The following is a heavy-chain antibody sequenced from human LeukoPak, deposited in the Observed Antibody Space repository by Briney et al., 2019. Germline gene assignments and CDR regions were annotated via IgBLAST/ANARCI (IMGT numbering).Heavy chain of an antibody. CDR1: GGSISSGDYY. Sequence: PSETLSLTCTVSGGSISSGDYYWSWIRQPPGKGLEWIGYIYHSGSTYYNPSLKSRVTISVDRSKNQFSLKLSSVTAADTAVYYCARALFPPPGYCSSTSCYEVGPLNAFDIWGQGTMVTVSS. CDR2: IYHSGST. J-gene: IGHJ3*02. D-gene: IGHD2-2*01. V-gene: IGHV4-30-2*01. CDR3: ARALFPPPGYCSSTSCYEVGPLNAFDI.